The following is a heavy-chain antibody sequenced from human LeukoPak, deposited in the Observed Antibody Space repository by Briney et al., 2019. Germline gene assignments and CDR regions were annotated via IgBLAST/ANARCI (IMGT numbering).Heavy chain of an antibody. CDR3: ATIGTGDYRDDS. D-gene: IGHD3/OR15-3a*01. Sequence: GGSLRLSCVVSGFSFSNNYVSWVRQAPGKGLEWVSVIYSGNTIKYADSVKGRFTISRDNSKNTVYLQMSSLRAEDTALYYCATIGTGDYRDDSWGQGTLVTVSS. J-gene: IGHJ5*01. V-gene: IGHV3-66*01. CDR1: GFSFSNNY. CDR2: IYSGNTI.